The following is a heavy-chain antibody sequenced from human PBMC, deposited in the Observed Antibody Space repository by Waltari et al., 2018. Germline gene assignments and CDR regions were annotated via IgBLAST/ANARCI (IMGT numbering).Heavy chain of an antibody. V-gene: IGHV4-31*03. CDR1: GVSISSGGYY. J-gene: IGHJ6*03. D-gene: IGHD2-8*01. CDR3: VKHMLRYYMDV. Sequence: QVQLQESGPGLVKPSQTLSLTFTVSGVSISSGGYYWSWIRQHPGKGLEWIGYIYYSGSTYYNPSLKSRVTISVDTSKNQFSLKLSSVTAADTAVYYCVKHMLRYYMDVWGKGTTVTVSS. CDR2: IYYSGST.